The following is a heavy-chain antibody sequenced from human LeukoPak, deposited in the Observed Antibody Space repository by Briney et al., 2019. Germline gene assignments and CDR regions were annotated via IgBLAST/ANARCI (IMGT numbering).Heavy chain of an antibody. V-gene: IGHV1-46*01. D-gene: IGHD3-22*01. Sequence: GASVKVSCKASGYTFTSYYMHWVRQAPGQGLEWMGIINPSGGSTSYAQKFQGRVTMTRDTSNSTAYMDLSRLRSDDTAVYYCARDRNLYYDSSGYYCMEYWGQGTLVTVSS. CDR1: GYTFTSYY. CDR3: ARDRNLYYDSSGYYCMEY. CDR2: INPSGGST. J-gene: IGHJ4*02.